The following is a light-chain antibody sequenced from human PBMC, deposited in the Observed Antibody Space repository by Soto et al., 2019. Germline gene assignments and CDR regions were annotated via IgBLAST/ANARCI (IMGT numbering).Light chain of an antibody. CDR2: GKS. CDR3: QQYGSSPT. CDR1: QSVSSSL. Sequence: EIVLTQSPGTLSLSPGERATLSCRASQSVSSSLSGWYQQTPGQAPRLLIYGKSSRATGIPDRFSGSASGTDFPLTITRLEPEDFAVYYCQQYGSSPTFGGGTKVDIK. J-gene: IGKJ4*01. V-gene: IGKV3-20*01.